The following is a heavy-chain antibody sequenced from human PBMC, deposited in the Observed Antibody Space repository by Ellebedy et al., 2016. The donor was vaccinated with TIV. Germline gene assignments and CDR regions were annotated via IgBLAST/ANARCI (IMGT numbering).Heavy chain of an antibody. CDR3: AGSTTITTMPD. Sequence: PGGSLRLSCAASEFTVSSNFMSWVRQAPGKRLEWVSVIHSCGSTYHTDSVKGRFTTSRDNSKNTLYLHMTSLRAEDTAVYYCAGSTTITTMPDWGQGTLVTVAS. D-gene: IGHD4-11*01. J-gene: IGHJ4*02. CDR2: IHSCGST. V-gene: IGHV3-53*01. CDR1: EFTVSSNF.